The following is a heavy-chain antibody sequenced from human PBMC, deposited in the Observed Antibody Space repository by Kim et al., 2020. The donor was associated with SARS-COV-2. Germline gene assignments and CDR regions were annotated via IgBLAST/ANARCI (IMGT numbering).Heavy chain of an antibody. D-gene: IGHD6-6*01. CDR1: GFTFSSYA. CDR2: ISGSGGST. Sequence: GGSLRLSCAASGFTFSSYAMSWVRQAPGKGLEWVSGISGSGGSTNYADSVKGRFTISRDNSKNTLYLQMNSLRVDDTAVYYCAKGWPPRRSSSEGFLFDPWGQGTLVTVSS. V-gene: IGHV3-23*01. J-gene: IGHJ5*02. CDR3: AKGWPPRRSSSEGFLFDP.